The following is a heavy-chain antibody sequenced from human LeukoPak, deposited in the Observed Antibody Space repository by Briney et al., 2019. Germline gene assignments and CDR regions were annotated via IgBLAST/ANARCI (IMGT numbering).Heavy chain of an antibody. CDR1: GGSFSGYY. V-gene: IGHV4-34*01. CDR3: ARGLTARWLIGAAAGTGWFDP. CDR2: INHSGST. D-gene: IGHD6-13*01. J-gene: IGHJ5*02. Sequence: PSETLSLTCAVYGGSFSGYYWSWIRQPPGKGLEWIGEINHSGSTNYNPSLKSRVTISVDTSKNQFSLKLSSVTAADTAVYYCARGLTARWLIGAAAGTGWFDPWGQGTLVTVSS.